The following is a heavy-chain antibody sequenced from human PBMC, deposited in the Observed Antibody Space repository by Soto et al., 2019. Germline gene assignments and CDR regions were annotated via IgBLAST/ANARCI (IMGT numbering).Heavy chain of an antibody. CDR2: ISSSSSYI. CDR1: GFTFSSYS. Sequence: PGGSLRLSCAASGFTFSSYSMNWVRQAPGKGLEWVSSISSSSSYIYYADSVKGRFTISRDNAKNSLYLQMNSLRAEDTAVYYCAQIRYSSSLGYYYYGMEVWGQGTTVTSP. V-gene: IGHV3-21*01. CDR3: AQIRYSSSLGYYYYGMEV. J-gene: IGHJ6*02. D-gene: IGHD6-6*01.